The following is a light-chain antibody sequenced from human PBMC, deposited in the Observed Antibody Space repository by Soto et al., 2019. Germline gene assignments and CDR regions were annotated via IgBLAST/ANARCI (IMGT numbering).Light chain of an antibody. V-gene: IGKV3-20*01. CDR3: QQYGSSPRVT. Sequence: EIVLTQSPGTLSLSPGERATLSRRASQSVSSNYLVWYQQKPGQAPRLLIYGAGSRATGIPDRFSGSGSGTDFTLTISGLEPEDFVVYYCQQYGSSPRVTFGGGTKVE. J-gene: IGKJ4*01. CDR1: QSVSSNY. CDR2: GAG.